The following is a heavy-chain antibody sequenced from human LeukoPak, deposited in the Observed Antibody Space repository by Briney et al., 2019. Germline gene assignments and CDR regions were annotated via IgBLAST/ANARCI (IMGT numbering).Heavy chain of an antibody. J-gene: IGHJ4*02. V-gene: IGHV4-4*07. CDR3: AGGYCGGGSCRTFYFDY. CDR2: IYSSGTT. CDR1: GGSISSYY. D-gene: IGHD2-15*01. Sequence: PSETLSLTCTVSGGSISSYYWSWLRQPAGKGLEWIGRIYSSGTTNYNPSLKSRVTMSVDTSKNQFSLKLSSVTAADTAVYYCAGGYCGGGSCRTFYFDYWGQGALVTVSS.